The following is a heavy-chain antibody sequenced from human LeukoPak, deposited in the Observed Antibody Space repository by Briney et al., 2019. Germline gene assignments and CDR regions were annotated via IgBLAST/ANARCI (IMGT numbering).Heavy chain of an antibody. CDR2: IYSGGSA. Sequence: GGSLRLSCVASGFTVTSNYMSWVRQAPGKGREWVSVIYSGGSAYYADSVKGRFTISRDNTKKTLYLQMNSLRAEDTAVYYCARNDYGSGSYITLFDYWGQGTLVTVSS. CDR1: GFTVTSNY. J-gene: IGHJ4*02. V-gene: IGHV3-66*01. D-gene: IGHD3-10*01. CDR3: ARNDYGSGSYITLFDY.